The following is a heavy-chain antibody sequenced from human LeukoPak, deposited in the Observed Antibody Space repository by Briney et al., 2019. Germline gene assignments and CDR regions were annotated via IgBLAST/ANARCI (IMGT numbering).Heavy chain of an antibody. J-gene: IGHJ4*02. D-gene: IGHD2/OR15-2a*01. CDR2: IIPIFGTA. CDR3: ARVLCRSSLHPSCVWTLDY. Sequence: ASVKVSCKASGGTFSSYAISLVRQAPGQGLEWMGGIIPIFGTANYVQKFQGRVTITADESTSTAYMEPSSLRSEDTAVYYCARVLCRSSLHPSCVWTLDYWGQGTLVTVSS. V-gene: IGHV1-69*01. CDR1: GGTFSSYA.